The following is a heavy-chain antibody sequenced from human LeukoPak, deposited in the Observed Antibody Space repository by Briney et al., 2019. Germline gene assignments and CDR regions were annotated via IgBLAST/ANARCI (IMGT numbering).Heavy chain of an antibody. CDR2: INPDSGGT. J-gene: IGHJ4*02. D-gene: IGHD7-27*01. Sequence: ASVKVSCKASGYTFTDYYMHWVRQAPGQGLEWMGWINPDSGGTSYAQKFQGRVTMTRDTSISTAYMELSRLRFDDTAIYYCARGGKKRGKTYFEDWGGETRVTV. CDR1: GYTFTDYY. V-gene: IGHV1-2*02. CDR3: ARGGKKRGKTYFED.